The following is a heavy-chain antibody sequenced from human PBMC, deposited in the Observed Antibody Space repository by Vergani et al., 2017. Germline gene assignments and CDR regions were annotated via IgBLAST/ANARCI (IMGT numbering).Heavy chain of an antibody. Sequence: EVQLEESGGGLVLPGRSLRLSCVASGFTSAGYAMHWVRQAPGKGLEWVSVSSWNSNSIGYADSVKGRFTISRDNAKNSLYLQMNSLRAEDTALYYCAKDLGPSSVGGCFEPWGEGTLVIVSS. D-gene: IGHD6-6*01. CDR3: AKDLGPSSVGGCFEP. CDR1: GFTSAGYA. V-gene: IGHV3-9*02. J-gene: IGHJ5*02. CDR2: SSWNSNSI.